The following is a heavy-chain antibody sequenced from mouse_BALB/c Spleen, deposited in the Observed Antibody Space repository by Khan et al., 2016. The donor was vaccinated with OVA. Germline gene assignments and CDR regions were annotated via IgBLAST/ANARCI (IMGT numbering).Heavy chain of an antibody. Sequence: QVQLQQSGAELARPGASVKMSCKASGYTFTSYTMHWIKQRPGQGLEWIGYINPRNSYTNYNQKFKDKATLTADKSSSTAYMQLSSLTSEDSAVYYCAREGAYYRSDGWFAYWGQGTLVTVSA. D-gene: IGHD2-14*01. V-gene: IGHV1-4*01. CDR2: INPRNSYT. CDR1: GYTFTSYT. J-gene: IGHJ3*01. CDR3: AREGAYYRSDGWFAY.